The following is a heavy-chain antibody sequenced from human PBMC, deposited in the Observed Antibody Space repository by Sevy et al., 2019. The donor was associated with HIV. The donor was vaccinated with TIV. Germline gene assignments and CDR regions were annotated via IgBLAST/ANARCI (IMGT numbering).Heavy chain of an antibody. V-gene: IGHV3-66*02. Sequence: GGSLRLSCAASGFTVSSNYMSWVRQAPGKGLEWVSVIYSGGSTYYADSVKGRFTISRDNSKNTLYLQMNSLRAEDTGVYYWGRADYGDYGGGAFDIWGQGTMVTVSS. J-gene: IGHJ3*02. D-gene: IGHD4-17*01. CDR2: IYSGGST. CDR3: GRADYGDYGGGAFDI. CDR1: GFTVSSNY.